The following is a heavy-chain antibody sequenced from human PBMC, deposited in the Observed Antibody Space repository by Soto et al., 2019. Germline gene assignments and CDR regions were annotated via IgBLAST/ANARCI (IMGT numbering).Heavy chain of an antibody. Sequence: KTSETLSLTCAVYGGSFSGYYWSWIRQPPGKGLEWIGEINHSGSTNYNPSLKSRVTISVDTSKNQFSLKLSSVTAADTAVYYCAILHDDSSLYYYYCGMDVWGQGTTVTVSS. D-gene: IGHD4-4*01. CDR2: INHSGST. J-gene: IGHJ6*02. CDR3: AILHDDSSLYYYYCGMDV. CDR1: GGSFSGYY. V-gene: IGHV4-34*01.